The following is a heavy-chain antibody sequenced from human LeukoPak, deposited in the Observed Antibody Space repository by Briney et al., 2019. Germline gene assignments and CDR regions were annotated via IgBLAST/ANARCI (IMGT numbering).Heavy chain of an antibody. Sequence: PGGSLRLSCAASGFTFSSYWMSWVRQAPGKGLEWVSAISGSGGSTYYADSVKGRFTISRDNSKNTLYLQMNSLRAEDTAVYHCAKSRDSSGYLGLSAYWGQGTLVTVSS. D-gene: IGHD3-22*01. CDR3: AKSRDSSGYLGLSAY. CDR2: ISGSGGST. CDR1: GFTFSSYW. V-gene: IGHV3-23*01. J-gene: IGHJ4*02.